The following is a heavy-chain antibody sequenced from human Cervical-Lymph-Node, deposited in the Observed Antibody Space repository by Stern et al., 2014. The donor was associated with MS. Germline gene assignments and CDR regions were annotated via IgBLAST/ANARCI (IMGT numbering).Heavy chain of an antibody. Sequence: QVQLVQSGSELKKPGASVKISCKASGYTFTNYAMNWVRQAPGQGLEWMGWINTDTGNPTYAQGFTGRFVFSLDPSVSTAYLQISSLKTEDTAVYYCARVPPIHDILDYWGQGTLVSVSS. V-gene: IGHV7-4-1*02. CDR2: INTDTGNP. J-gene: IGHJ4*02. D-gene: IGHD3-9*01. CDR3: ARVPPIHDILDY. CDR1: GYTFTNYA.